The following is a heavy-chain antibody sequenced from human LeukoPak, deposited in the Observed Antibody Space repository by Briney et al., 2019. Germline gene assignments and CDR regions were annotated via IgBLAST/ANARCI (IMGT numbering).Heavy chain of an antibody. Sequence: GGSLRLSCAASGFTFSDYYMSWIRQAPGKGLEWVSYISSSGSTIYYADSVKGRFTISRDNSKNTLYLQMNSLRAEDTAVYYCAREYSSGWYVRWFDPWGQGTLVTVSS. CDR1: GFTFSDYY. J-gene: IGHJ5*02. CDR2: ISSSGSTI. CDR3: AREYSSGWYVRWFDP. V-gene: IGHV3-11*04. D-gene: IGHD6-19*01.